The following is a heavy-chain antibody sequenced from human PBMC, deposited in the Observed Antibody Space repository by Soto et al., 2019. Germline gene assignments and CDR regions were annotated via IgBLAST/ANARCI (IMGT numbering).Heavy chain of an antibody. D-gene: IGHD6-13*01. V-gene: IGHV1-69*06. CDR1: GGTFSSYA. Sequence: QVQLVQYGAEAKKPGSSVKVSCKTSGGTFSSYAISWVRQAPGQGLEWMGGIVPLFRTTTYAQQFQGRVTITAYTSTYTVYRELSGLRAGDTAVYYCARGGYSSTWSNLLDRSGLDVWGQGTTVTVSS. CDR2: IVPLFRTT. J-gene: IGHJ6*02. CDR3: ARGGYSSTWSNLLDRSGLDV.